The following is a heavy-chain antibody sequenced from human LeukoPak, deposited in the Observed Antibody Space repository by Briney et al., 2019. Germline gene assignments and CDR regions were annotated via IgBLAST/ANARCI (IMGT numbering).Heavy chain of an antibody. V-gene: IGHV3-21*01. Sequence: PGGSLRLSCAASGFTFSSYSMNWVRQAPGKWLEWVSSISSSSSYIYYADSVKGRFTISRDNAKNSLYLQMNSLRAEDTAVYYCARDAPKSRAAGGKNWFDPWGQGTLVTVSS. D-gene: IGHD6-13*01. CDR3: ARDAPKSRAAGGKNWFDP. CDR1: GFTFSSYS. J-gene: IGHJ5*02. CDR2: ISSSSSYI.